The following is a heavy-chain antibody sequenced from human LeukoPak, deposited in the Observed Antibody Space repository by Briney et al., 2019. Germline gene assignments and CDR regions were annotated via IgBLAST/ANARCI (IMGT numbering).Heavy chain of an antibody. CDR1: GGSISNYY. CDR2: IYYSGAT. D-gene: IGHD3-10*01. Sequence: KPSETLSLSCTVSGGSISNYYWSWIRQPPGKGLEWIGHIYYSGATKYNPSLKSRITISVDTSKNQFSLMLSSVTAADTAVYYCARFGITVVRGGKYYFDYWGQGTPVTVSS. J-gene: IGHJ4*02. V-gene: IGHV4-59*08. CDR3: ARFGITVVRGGKYYFDY.